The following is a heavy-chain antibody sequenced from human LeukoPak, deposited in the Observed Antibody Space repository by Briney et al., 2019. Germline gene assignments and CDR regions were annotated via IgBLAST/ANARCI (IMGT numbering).Heavy chain of an antibody. D-gene: IGHD2-15*01. CDR3: ARRKYCSGGSCSPVFYY. CDR1: GYTFTSYD. J-gene: IGHJ4*02. Sequence: VKVSCKASGYTFTSYDINWVRQATGQGLEWMGWMNPNSGNTGYAQKFQGRVTMTRNTSISTAYMELRSLRSEDTAVYYCARRKYCSGGSCSPVFYYWGQGTLVTVSS. V-gene: IGHV1-8*01. CDR2: MNPNSGNT.